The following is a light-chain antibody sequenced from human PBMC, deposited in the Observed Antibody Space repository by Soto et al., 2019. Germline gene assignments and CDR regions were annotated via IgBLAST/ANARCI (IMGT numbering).Light chain of an antibody. Sequence: EIQMTQSPSSLSASVGERVTITCRASQSIDNYLNWYQQKPGKAPKLLIYAVSNLQSGVPSRFSGSGSGTDLTLTVSSLQAEDSATYYCQQSYSTPLYTFGQGTKLEIK. CDR3: QQSYSTPLYT. CDR2: AVS. CDR1: QSIDNY. V-gene: IGKV1-39*01. J-gene: IGKJ2*01.